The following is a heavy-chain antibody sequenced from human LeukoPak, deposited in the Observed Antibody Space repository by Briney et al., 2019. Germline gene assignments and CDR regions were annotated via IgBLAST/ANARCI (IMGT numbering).Heavy chain of an antibody. CDR2: VGPNSGGT. CDR1: GYTFTDYY. CDR3: ARSRCGSTSCQPFAAFDI. D-gene: IGHD2-2*01. Sequence: ASVKVSCKASGYTFTDYYMHWVRQAPGQGLEWMGWVGPNSGGTNYAQKFQGRVTMTRDTSISTAYMDLSRLKSDDTAVYYCARSRCGSTSCQPFAAFDIWGQGTLVTVSS. J-gene: IGHJ3*02. V-gene: IGHV1-2*02.